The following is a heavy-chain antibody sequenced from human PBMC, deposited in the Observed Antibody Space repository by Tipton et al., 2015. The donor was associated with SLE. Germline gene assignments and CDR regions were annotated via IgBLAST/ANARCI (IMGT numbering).Heavy chain of an antibody. V-gene: IGHV4-4*02. CDR3: ARAVTTVVTRAYWYFDL. CDR1: GGSISSSNW. CDR2: IYHSGST. Sequence: TLSLTCAVSGGSISSSNWWSWVRQPPGKGLEWIGEIYHSGSTNYNPSLKSRVTISVDKSKNQFSLNLSSVTAADTAVYYCARAVTTVVTRAYWYFDLWGRGTLITVSS. D-gene: IGHD4-23*01. J-gene: IGHJ2*01.